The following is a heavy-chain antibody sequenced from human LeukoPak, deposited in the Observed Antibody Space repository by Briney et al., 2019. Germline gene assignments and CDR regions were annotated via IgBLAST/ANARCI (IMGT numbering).Heavy chain of an antibody. D-gene: IGHD6-13*01. CDR1: GFTFSSYA. CDR3: AKSLPAAAGTGPFDI. V-gene: IGHV3-23*01. J-gene: IGHJ3*02. CDR2: FSASDGST. Sequence: GESLKISCAASGFTFSSYAMSWVRQDPGKGLEWVSGFSASDGSTNYADSVKGRFTISRDNSKNTLFLQMNSLRADDTAVYYCAKSLPAAAGTGPFDIWGQGTTVTVSS.